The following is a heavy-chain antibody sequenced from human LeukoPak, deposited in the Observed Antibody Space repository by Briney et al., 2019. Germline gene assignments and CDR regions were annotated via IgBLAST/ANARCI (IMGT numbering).Heavy chain of an antibody. J-gene: IGHJ4*02. CDR2: IYTGGGT. CDR3: ARGQAYCGADCYSD. Sequence: GGSLRLSCAASGVIISHYYMTWVRQTPGKGLDWVSVIYTGGGTNYGDSVKGRFTISRDNSKNTLYLQMNSLRADDTAIYYCARGQAYCGADCYSDWGQGTLVTVSS. D-gene: IGHD2-21*02. CDR1: GVIISHYY. V-gene: IGHV3-66*01.